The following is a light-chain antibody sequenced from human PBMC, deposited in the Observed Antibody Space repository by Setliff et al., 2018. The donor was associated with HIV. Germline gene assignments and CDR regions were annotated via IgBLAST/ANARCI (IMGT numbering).Light chain of an antibody. CDR2: GVT. V-gene: IGLV2-14*03. CDR3: SSYTSSTPLYV. CDR1: SSDIGTSNF. Sequence: ALTQPASVSGSPGQSITISCTGPSSDIGTSNFVSWYQQHPGKAPKLIIYGVTNRPSGVSNRFSGSKSGNTASLTISGLQAEDEADYYCSSYTSSTPLYVFGIGTKV. J-gene: IGLJ1*01.